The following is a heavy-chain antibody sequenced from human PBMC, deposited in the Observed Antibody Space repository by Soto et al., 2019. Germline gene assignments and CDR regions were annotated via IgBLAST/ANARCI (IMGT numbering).Heavy chain of an antibody. J-gene: IGHJ4*02. V-gene: IGHV3-15*01. CDR1: GFTFSNAW. CDR3: TTDSRQYYDYVWGSYRYTQYFDY. Sequence: GGSLRLSCAASGFTFSNAWMSWVRQAPGKGLEWVGRIKSKTDGGTTDYAAPVKGRFTISIDDSKNTLYLQMNSLKTEDTAVYYCTTDSRQYYDYVWGSYRYTQYFDYWGQGTLVTVSS. CDR2: IKSKTDGGTT. D-gene: IGHD3-16*02.